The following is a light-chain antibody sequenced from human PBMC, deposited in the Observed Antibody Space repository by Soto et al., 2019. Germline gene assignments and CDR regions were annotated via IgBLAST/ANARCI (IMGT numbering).Light chain of an antibody. CDR3: RSYSAWDNFV. CDR2: EVS. V-gene: IGLV2-8*01. J-gene: IGLJ1*01. Sequence: SFLTQPPSASGSPGRSVTISCSGTSSDIGAYIYVSWYQQHPGKAPKLMISEVSRRPSGVPERFSGSKSGNTASLTVSGLQADDEAHYCCRSYSAWDNFVFGTGITV. CDR1: SSDIGAYIY.